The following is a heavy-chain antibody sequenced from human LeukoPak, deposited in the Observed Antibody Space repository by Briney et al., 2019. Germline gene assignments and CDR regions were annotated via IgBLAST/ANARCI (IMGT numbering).Heavy chain of an antibody. J-gene: IGHJ6*03. D-gene: IGHD6-13*01. CDR2: INHSGST. CDR3: ARRAGAAAGYYYYMDV. CDR1: GRSFSGYY. Sequence: SETLSLTCAVYGRSFSGYYWSWIRQPPGKGLEWIGEINHSGSTNYNPALKSRVTISVDTSKNQFSLKLSSVTAADTAVYYCARRAGAAAGYYYYMDVWGKGTTVTISS. V-gene: IGHV4-34*01.